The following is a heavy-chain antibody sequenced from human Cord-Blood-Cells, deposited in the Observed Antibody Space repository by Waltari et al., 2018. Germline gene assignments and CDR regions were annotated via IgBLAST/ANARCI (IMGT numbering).Heavy chain of an antibody. CDR1: GCTFRSYS. CDR3: ARDSGDYVWGSYRYFDY. V-gene: IGHV3-21*01. D-gene: IGHD3-16*02. Sequence: EVQLVESGGGLVKPGGSLRLSGAASGCTFRSYSLTWVRQAPGKGLEWVSSISSSSSYIYYADSVKGRFTISRDNAKNSLYLQMNSLRAEDTAVYYCARDSGDYVWGSYRYFDYWGQGTLVTVSS. CDR2: ISSSSSYI. J-gene: IGHJ4*02.